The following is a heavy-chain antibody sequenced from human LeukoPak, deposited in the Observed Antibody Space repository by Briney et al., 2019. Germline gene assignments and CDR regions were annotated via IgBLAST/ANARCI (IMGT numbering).Heavy chain of an antibody. CDR1: GGSISSYY. J-gene: IGHJ4*02. CDR3: ARSHSVWTSFDY. CDR2: IYYSGGT. D-gene: IGHD3/OR15-3a*01. V-gene: IGHV4-59*01. Sequence: KPSETLSLTCTVSGGSISSYYWSWIRQPPGKGLEWIGYIYYSGGTNYNPSLKSRVTISVDTSKNQFSLKLSSVTAADTAVYYCARSHSVWTSFDYWGQGTLVTVSS.